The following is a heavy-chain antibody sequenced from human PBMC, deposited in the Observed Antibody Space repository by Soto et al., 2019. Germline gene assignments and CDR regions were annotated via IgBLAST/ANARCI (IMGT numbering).Heavy chain of an antibody. CDR2: IYYSGST. Sequence: PSETLSLTCTVSGGSISSGDYYWGWIRQPPGKGLEWIGYIYYSGSTYYNPSLKSRVTISVDTSKNQFSLKLSSVTAADTAVYYCARGLLGTSFTMIARGHYYGMDVWGQGTTVTVSS. V-gene: IGHV4-30-4*02. J-gene: IGHJ6*02. CDR1: GGSISSGDYY. CDR3: ARGLLGTSFTMIARGHYYGMDV. D-gene: IGHD3-22*01.